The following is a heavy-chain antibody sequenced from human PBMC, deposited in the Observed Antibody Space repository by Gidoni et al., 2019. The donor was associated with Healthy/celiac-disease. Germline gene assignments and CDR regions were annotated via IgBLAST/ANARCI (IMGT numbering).Heavy chain of an antibody. CDR3: ARSFRAYFDWLLPFDY. Sequence: QVQLQQWGAGLLKPSETLSLTCAVYGGSFSGYYWSWIRQPQGKGLEWIGEINHSGSTNYHPSLKSRVTISVDTSKNQFSLKLSSVTAAYTAVYYCARSFRAYFDWLLPFDYWGQGTLVTVSS. CDR2: INHSGST. J-gene: IGHJ4*02. CDR1: GGSFSGYY. D-gene: IGHD3-9*01. V-gene: IGHV4-34*01.